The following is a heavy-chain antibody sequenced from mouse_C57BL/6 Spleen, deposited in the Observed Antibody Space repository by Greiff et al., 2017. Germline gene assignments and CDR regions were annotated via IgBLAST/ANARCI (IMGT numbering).Heavy chain of an antibody. CDR3: ARHEEGGGYGNAWFAY. Sequence: QVQLQQSGAELVKPGASVKLSCKASGYTFTEYTINWVKQRSGQGLEWIGWFYPGSGSIKYNEKFKDKATLTADKSSSTVYMELSRLTSEDSAVYFCARHEEGGGYGNAWFAYWGQGTLVTVSA. J-gene: IGHJ3*01. CDR2: FYPGSGSI. D-gene: IGHD2-1*01. V-gene: IGHV1-62-2*01. CDR1: GYTFTEYT.